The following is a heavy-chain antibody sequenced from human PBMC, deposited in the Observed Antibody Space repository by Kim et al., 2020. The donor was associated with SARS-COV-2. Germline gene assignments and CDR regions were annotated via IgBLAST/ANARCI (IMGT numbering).Heavy chain of an antibody. CDR3: ARAHDFWSGSLDY. J-gene: IGHJ4*02. Sequence: SETLSLTCTVSGYSISSGYYWGWIRQPPGKGLEWIGSIYHSGSTYYNPSLKSRVTISVDTSKNQFSLKLSSVTAADTAVYYCARAHDFWSGSLDYWGQGTLVTVSS. CDR1: GYSISSGYY. V-gene: IGHV4-38-2*02. D-gene: IGHD3-3*01. CDR2: IYHSGST.